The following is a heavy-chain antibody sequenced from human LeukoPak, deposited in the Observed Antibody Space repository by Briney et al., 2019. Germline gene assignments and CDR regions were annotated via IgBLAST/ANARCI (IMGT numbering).Heavy chain of an antibody. J-gene: IGHJ6*03. CDR2: INPSGGST. CDR3: ARDYGSGSYGYYYYMDV. CDR1: GYTFTSYA. Sequence: GASVKVSCKASGYTFTSYAISWVRQAPGQGLEWMGIINPSGGSTSYAQKFQGRVTMTRDTSTSTVYMELSSLRSEDTAVYYCARDYGSGSYGYYYYMDVWGKGTTVTVSS. V-gene: IGHV1-46*01. D-gene: IGHD3-10*01.